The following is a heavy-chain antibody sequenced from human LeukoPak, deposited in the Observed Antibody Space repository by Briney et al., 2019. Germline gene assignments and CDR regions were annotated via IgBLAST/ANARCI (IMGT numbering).Heavy chain of an antibody. V-gene: IGHV3-9*01. CDR2: ISWNSGSI. Sequence: GGSLRLCCAASGFTFDDYAMHWVRQASGKGLEWVSGISWNSGSIGYADSVKGRFTISRDNAKNSLYLQMNSPRAEDTALYYCAKGRDKYQLLSKNWFDPWGQGTLVAVSS. J-gene: IGHJ5*02. CDR1: GFTFDDYA. CDR3: AKGRDKYQLLSKNWFDP. D-gene: IGHD2-2*01.